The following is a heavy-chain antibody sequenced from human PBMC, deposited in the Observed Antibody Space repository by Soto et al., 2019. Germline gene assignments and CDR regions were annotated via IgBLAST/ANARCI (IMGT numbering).Heavy chain of an antibody. V-gene: IGHV3-23*01. D-gene: IGHD5-12*01. CDR1: GFIFSNYA. J-gene: IGHJ4*02. Sequence: EVQLLESGGGFVQPGGSLGLSCAASGFIFSNYAMSWVRPAPGTGLEWVSAITRTGSSTYYADSVKGRFTIASDNTNNTMYLQINSLTAEDTAVYYCAKGAEGYVVSSLDYWGQGTLVTVSS. CDR3: AKGAEGYVVSSLDY. CDR2: ITRTGSST.